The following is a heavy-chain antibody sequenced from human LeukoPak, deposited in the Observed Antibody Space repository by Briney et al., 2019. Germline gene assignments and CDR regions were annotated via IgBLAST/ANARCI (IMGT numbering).Heavy chain of an antibody. CDR3: ARDLVSGAYTFDI. CDR1: GFTVNSNY. CDR2: ISGSGTTI. V-gene: IGHV3-48*03. D-gene: IGHD3-16*01. J-gene: IGHJ3*02. Sequence: GGSLRLSCAASGFTVNSNYMNWVRQAPGKGLEWVSYISGSGTTIYYADSVKGRFTISRDYPKNSLYLQMNSLRAEDTAVYYCARDLVSGAYTFDIWGQGTMVTVSS.